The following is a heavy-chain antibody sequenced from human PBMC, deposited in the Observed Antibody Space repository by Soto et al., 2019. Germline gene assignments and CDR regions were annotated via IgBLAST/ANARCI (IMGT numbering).Heavy chain of an antibody. J-gene: IGHJ5*02. V-gene: IGHV2-5*02. Sequence: QITLKESGPPLVKPTQTLTLTCTFSGFSLSTSGVGVGWIRQPPGKALEWLALIYWDDDKRYSPSLKSRLTITKDPSKNQVVLTMTNMDPVDTATYYCAHRWVTERIVAKNWFDPWGQGTLVTVSS. CDR3: AHRWVTERIVAKNWFDP. CDR1: GFSLSTSGVG. CDR2: IYWDDDK. D-gene: IGHD5-12*01.